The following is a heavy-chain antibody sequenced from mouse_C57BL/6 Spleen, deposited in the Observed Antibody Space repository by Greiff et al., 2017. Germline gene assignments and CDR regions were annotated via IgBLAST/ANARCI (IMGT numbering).Heavy chain of an antibody. Sequence: QVQLQQPGAELVRPGTSVKLSCKASGYTFTSYWMHWVKQRPGQGLEWIGVIDPSDSYPNYNQKFKGKATLTVDTSSSTAYMQLSSLTSEDSAVYYCARGYGNYEGYYFDYWGQGTTL. D-gene: IGHD2-1*01. CDR2: IDPSDSYP. J-gene: IGHJ2*01. CDR1: GYTFTSYW. CDR3: ARGYGNYEGYYFDY. V-gene: IGHV1-59*01.